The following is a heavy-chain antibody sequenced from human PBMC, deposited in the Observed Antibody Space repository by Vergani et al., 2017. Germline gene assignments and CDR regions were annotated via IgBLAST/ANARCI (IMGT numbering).Heavy chain of an antibody. CDR2: IRNKANDYTT. CDR3: VRDQVTMLRGSDALDI. D-gene: IGHD3-10*01. Sequence: EVDLVESGGGLAQPGGSLRLSCEASGFIFSDHYMDWVRQAPGKGLEWVGRIRNKANDYTTQYAASVKGRFTISRDDSKSIAYLQMNNLQTEDTAMYYCVRDQVTMLRGSDALDIWGQGTMVTVSS. V-gene: IGHV3-72*01. J-gene: IGHJ3*02. CDR1: GFIFSDHY.